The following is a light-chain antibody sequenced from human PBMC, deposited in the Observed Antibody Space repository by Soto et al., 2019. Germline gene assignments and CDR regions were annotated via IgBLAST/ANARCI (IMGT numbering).Light chain of an antibody. CDR3: QQYGSSPPYT. J-gene: IGKJ2*01. V-gene: IGKV3-20*01. CDR1: QSVSSSY. Sequence: ESGLTQSPGTLSLSPGERATLSCRASQSVSSSYLAWYQEKPGQAPRLLIYGASSRATGIPDRFSGSGSGTDFTLTISRLEPEDFAVYYCQQYGSSPPYTFGQGTKLEIK. CDR2: GAS.